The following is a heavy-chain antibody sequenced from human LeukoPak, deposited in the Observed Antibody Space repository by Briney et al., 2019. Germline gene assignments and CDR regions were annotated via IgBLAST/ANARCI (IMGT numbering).Heavy chain of an antibody. CDR2: ISAYNGNT. CDR3: ARDLVSPGYFDY. D-gene: IGHD2-2*01. Sequence: APVKVSRKASGYTFTSYGISWVRQAPGQGLEWMGWISAYNGNTNYAQKLQGRVTMTTDTSTSTAYMELRSLRSDDTAVYYCARDLVSPGYFDYWGQGTLVTVSS. V-gene: IGHV1-18*01. J-gene: IGHJ4*02. CDR1: GYTFTSYG.